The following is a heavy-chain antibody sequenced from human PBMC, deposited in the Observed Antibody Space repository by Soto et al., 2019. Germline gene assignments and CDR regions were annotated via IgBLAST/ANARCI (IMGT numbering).Heavy chain of an antibody. CDR3: AESMGGSGTYVS. CDR2: ISNYNGIT. V-gene: IGHV1-18*01. CDR1: GYIFTSYG. Sequence: QVELVQSGAEVKKPGASVKVSCKASGYIFTSYGMSWVRQAPGEGLEWMGWISNYNGITNYAQKVQGRVTLTTDRSTSTAYMELRSLRSDDTAVYYCAESMGGSGTYVSWGQGTLVTVSS. J-gene: IGHJ4*02. D-gene: IGHD3-10*01.